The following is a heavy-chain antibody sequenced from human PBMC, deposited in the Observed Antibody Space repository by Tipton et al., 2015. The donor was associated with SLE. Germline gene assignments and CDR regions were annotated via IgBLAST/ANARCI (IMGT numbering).Heavy chain of an antibody. J-gene: IGHJ4*02. Sequence: TLSLTCTVSGGSISSYYWSWIRQPPGKGLEWIGYIYYSGSTNYNPSLKSRVTISVDTSKNQFSLKLSSVTAADTAVYYCARFRPYDSYFGYWGQGTLVTVSS. V-gene: IGHV4-59*01. D-gene: IGHD3-3*01. CDR1: GGSISSYY. CDR2: IYYSGST. CDR3: ARFRPYDSYFGY.